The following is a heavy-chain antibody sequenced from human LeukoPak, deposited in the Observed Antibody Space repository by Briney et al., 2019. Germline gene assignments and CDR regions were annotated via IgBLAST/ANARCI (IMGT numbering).Heavy chain of an antibody. Sequence: GGSLRLSCAASGFTFSSYAMSWVRQAPGKGLEWVSAISGSGGSTYYADSVKGRFTISRDNSKNTLYQQMNSLRAEDTAVYYCAKGRNGWYTVTSYWGQGTLVTVSS. CDR1: GFTFSSYA. J-gene: IGHJ4*02. V-gene: IGHV3-23*01. CDR3: AKGRNGWYTVTSY. CDR2: ISGSGGST. D-gene: IGHD6-19*01.